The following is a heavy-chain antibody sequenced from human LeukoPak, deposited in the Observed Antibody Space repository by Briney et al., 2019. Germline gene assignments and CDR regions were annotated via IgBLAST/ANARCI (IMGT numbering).Heavy chain of an antibody. J-gene: IGHJ4*02. CDR1: GFTFSSYA. D-gene: IGHD3-22*01. CDR3: AKSRSGYYHFDY. Sequence: PGGSLRLSCAASGFTFSSYAMNWVRQAPGKGLEWVSAISGSGGSTYYADSVEGRFAISRDNSKNTLYPQMNSLRAEDTAVYYCAKSRSGYYHFDYWGQGALVTVSS. CDR2: ISGSGGST. V-gene: IGHV3-23*01.